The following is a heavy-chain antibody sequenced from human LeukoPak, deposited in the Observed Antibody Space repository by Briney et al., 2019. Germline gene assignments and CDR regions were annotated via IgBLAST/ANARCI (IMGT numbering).Heavy chain of an antibody. CDR3: TAGTAADY. V-gene: IGHV3-11*03. Sequence: GGSPRLSCVVSGIPFSDFYMNWIRQAPGKGLEWISYVSSSSSYTDYAESVKGRFTISRDNAKSALYLEMSDLRVEDTAVYYCTAGTAADYWGQGTLVIVSS. CDR2: VSSSSSYT. CDR1: GIPFSDFY. J-gene: IGHJ4*02. D-gene: IGHD6-13*01.